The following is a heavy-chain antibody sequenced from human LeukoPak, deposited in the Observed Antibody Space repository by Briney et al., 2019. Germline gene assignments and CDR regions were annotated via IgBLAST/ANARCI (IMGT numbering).Heavy chain of an antibody. CDR2: ISGSGGST. Sequence: GGSLRLSCAASGFTFSSYAMSWVRQAPGKGLEWVSAISGSGGSTYYADSVKGRFTISRDNSKNTLYLQMNSLRAEDTAVYCCAKAHHYYDSSGYYYRNYYYYGMDVWGQGTTVTVSS. CDR3: AKAHHYYDSSGYYYRNYYYYGMDV. V-gene: IGHV3-23*01. D-gene: IGHD3-22*01. J-gene: IGHJ6*02. CDR1: GFTFSSYA.